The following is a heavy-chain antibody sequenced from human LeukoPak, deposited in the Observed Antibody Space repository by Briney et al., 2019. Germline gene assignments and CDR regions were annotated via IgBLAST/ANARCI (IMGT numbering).Heavy chain of an antibody. J-gene: IGHJ4*02. V-gene: IGHV3-48*01. CDR1: GFTFSTYH. CDR3: ATDYYDSSGYYTGSY. CDR2: ISRSSTTI. D-gene: IGHD3-22*01. Sequence: GGSLRLSCAAASGFTFSTYHISWVRQAPGKGLGWVSYISRSSTTIYYADSVKGRFTISRDNAKNSLYLQMNSLRAEDTAVYHCATDYYDSSGYYTGSYWGQGTLVTVSS.